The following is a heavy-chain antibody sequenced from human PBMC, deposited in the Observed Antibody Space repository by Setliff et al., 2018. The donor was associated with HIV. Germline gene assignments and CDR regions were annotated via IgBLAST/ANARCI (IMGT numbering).Heavy chain of an antibody. V-gene: IGHV3-30*07. D-gene: IGHD3-3*01. CDR1: GFTFSSYA. CDR2: ISHDGRNK. CDR3: TISWDYWSGYSFDH. Sequence: GGSLRLSCEAYGFTFSSYAMHWVRQAPGKGLEWVVVISHDGRNKFYADSVKGRFTISRDNAKNTLYLQMNSLRAEDTAVYYCTISWDYWSGYSFDHWGRGTPVTVSS. J-gene: IGHJ4*02.